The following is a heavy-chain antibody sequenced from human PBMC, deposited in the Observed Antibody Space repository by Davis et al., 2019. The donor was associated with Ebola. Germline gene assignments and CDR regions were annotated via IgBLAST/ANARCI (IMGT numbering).Heavy chain of an antibody. CDR3: SSLYTDYWVFDL. V-gene: IGHV3-49*04. J-gene: IGHJ3*01. Sequence: PGGSLRLSCATIDFNFGDSTISWVRQAPGKGLEWVAFIRSKTFGGTAEYAASVDGRFTVSRDDSNNIAYLQLNILKSEDTAVYYCSSLYTDYWVFDLWGQGTVVTVSS. D-gene: IGHD4-11*01. CDR2: IRSKTFGGTA. CDR1: DFNFGDST.